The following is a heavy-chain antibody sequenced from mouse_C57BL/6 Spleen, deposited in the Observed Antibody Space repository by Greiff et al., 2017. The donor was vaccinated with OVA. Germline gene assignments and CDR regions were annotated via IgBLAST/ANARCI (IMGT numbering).Heavy chain of an antibody. V-gene: IGHV1-64*01. Sequence: QVHVKQPGAELVKPGASVKLSCKASGYTFTSYWMHWVKQRPGQGLEWIGMIHPNSGSTNYNEKFKSKATLTVDKSSSTAYMQLSSLTSEDSAVYYCARSGGSSGLYWGQGTTLTVSS. CDR2: IHPNSGST. CDR1: GYTFTSYW. CDR3: ARSGGSSGLY. J-gene: IGHJ2*01. D-gene: IGHD3-2*02.